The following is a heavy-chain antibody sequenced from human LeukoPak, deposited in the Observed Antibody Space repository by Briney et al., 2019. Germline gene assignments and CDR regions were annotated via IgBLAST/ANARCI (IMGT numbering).Heavy chain of an antibody. CDR2: INPNSGDT. CDR3: ARDRHWNQGNFDY. Sequence: ASVNVSCKASECTITGYYIHWVRQAPGQGLEWMGWINPNSGDTNYAQKFQGRVTMTRDTSINTAFMELSRLRSDDTAVYYCARDRHWNQGNFDYWGQGTLVTVSS. V-gene: IGHV1-2*02. CDR1: ECTITGYY. J-gene: IGHJ4*02. D-gene: IGHD1-1*01.